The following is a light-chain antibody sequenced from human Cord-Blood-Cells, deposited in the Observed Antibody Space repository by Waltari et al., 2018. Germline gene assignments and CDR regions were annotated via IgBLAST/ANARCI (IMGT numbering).Light chain of an antibody. CDR3: QQYGSSPRGYT. J-gene: IGKJ2*01. Sequence: EIVLTQSPGTLSLSPGDRATLSCRASQSVSSIYLAWYQQKPGQATKLLIYGASSRATGIPDRFSGSGSGTDFNLTISRLEPEYFAVYYCQQYGSSPRGYTFGQGTKLEIK. CDR2: GAS. V-gene: IGKV3-20*01. CDR1: QSVSSIY.